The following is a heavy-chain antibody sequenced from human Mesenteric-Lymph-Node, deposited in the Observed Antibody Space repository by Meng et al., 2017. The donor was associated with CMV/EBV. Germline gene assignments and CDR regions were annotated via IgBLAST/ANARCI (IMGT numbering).Heavy chain of an antibody. Sequence: GSLRLSCAASGFTFGSYAMSWVRQAPGTGLEWIGEINHSGGTNYNPSLKSRVTISVDTSKNQFSLKLSSVTAADTAVYYCARGGAAVAEDGEYYFDYWGQGTLVTVSS. CDR1: GFTFGSYA. CDR2: INHSGGT. J-gene: IGHJ4*02. V-gene: IGHV4-34*01. CDR3: ARGGAAVAEDGEYYFDY. D-gene: IGHD6-13*01.